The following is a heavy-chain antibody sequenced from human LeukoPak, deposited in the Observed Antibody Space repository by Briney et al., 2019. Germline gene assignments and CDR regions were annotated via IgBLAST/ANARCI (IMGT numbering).Heavy chain of an antibody. CDR2: MSHTGTT. CDR1: GGSFSGYY. Sequence: PSETLSLACAVFGGSFSGYYWSWIRQSPEKGLEWIGEMSHTGTTNYNPSLKSRVTVSVDTSKKQFSLNLRSVTAADTAVYYCARGLHYNILTGGMDVWGQGTTVIVSS. D-gene: IGHD3-9*01. CDR3: ARGLHYNILTGGMDV. V-gene: IGHV4-34*01. J-gene: IGHJ6*02.